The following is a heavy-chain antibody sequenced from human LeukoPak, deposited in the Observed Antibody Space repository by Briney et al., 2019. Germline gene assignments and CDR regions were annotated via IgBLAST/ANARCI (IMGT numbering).Heavy chain of an antibody. J-gene: IGHJ3*01. CDR1: GASIGSGSFH. CDR3: AREAYYDLLTGYSRGDAFDF. Sequence: SETLSLTCAVSGASIGSGSFHWNWIRQPAGKGLEWIGRIYTSGSTNYNPSLKSRVTVSVDMSENQFSLKLTSVTASDTAVYYCAREAYYDLLTGYSRGDAFDFWGQGILVTVSS. V-gene: IGHV4-61*02. CDR2: IYTSGST. D-gene: IGHD3-9*01.